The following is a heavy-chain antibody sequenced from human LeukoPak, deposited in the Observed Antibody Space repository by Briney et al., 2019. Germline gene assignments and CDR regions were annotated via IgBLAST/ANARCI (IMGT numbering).Heavy chain of an antibody. CDR2: VSATGGST. V-gene: IGHV3-23*01. CDR1: GFTFRCFG. Sequence: GGSLRLSCAASGFTFRCFGMSWVRQAPGKGLEWVSTVSATGGSTYYADSVKGRFTISRDNFKNTVFLQMNSLRAEDTALYYCAKDVSAAPGYWGQGTLVTVSS. J-gene: IGHJ4*02. CDR3: AKDVSAAPGY. D-gene: IGHD3-10*01.